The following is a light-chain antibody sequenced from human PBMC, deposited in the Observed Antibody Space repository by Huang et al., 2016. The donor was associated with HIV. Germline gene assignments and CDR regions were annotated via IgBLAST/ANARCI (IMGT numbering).Light chain of an antibody. Sequence: EIVLTQSPAHLSLSPGERATLSCRASPSVSSDLAWYQQKPGQAPRPLIYDASNRATGIPARFIGSGSGTDFSLTITSLEPEDFAVYYCQQRSDWPLTFGPGTKVDIK. V-gene: IGKV3-11*01. J-gene: IGKJ3*01. CDR3: QQRSDWPLT. CDR2: DAS. CDR1: PSVSSD.